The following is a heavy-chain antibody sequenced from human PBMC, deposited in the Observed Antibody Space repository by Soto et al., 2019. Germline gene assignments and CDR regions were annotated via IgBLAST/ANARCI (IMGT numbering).Heavy chain of an antibody. V-gene: IGHV4-4*02. CDR2: IYHSGST. D-gene: IGHD7-27*01. CDR1: GGSISSSNW. CDR3: ASNKLGHGMDV. Sequence: QGQLQESGPGLVKPSGTLSLTCAVSGGSISSSNWWSLARQPPGKGLAWIGEIYHSGSTNDNPSLKCRITIAVDKSKNQFAMKLSSVTAAATAVYYCASNKLGHGMDVWGQGTTVTVSS. J-gene: IGHJ6*02.